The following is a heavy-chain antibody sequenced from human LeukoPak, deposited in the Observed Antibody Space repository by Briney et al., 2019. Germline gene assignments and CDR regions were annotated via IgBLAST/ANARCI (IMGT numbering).Heavy chain of an antibody. V-gene: IGHV4-30-4*01. CDR1: GGSISSGDYY. Sequence: SETLSLTCTVSGGSISSGDYYWSWIRQPPGKGLEWIGYIYYSGSTYYSPSLKSRVTISVDTSKNQFSLKLSSVTAADTAVYYCARGDSYYDFWSGYYLRAFDIWGQGTMVTVSS. CDR2: IYYSGST. CDR3: ARGDSYYDFWSGYYLRAFDI. D-gene: IGHD3-3*01. J-gene: IGHJ3*02.